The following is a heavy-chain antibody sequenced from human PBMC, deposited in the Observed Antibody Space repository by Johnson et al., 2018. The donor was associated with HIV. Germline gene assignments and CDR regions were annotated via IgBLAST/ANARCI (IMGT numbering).Heavy chain of an antibody. CDR1: GFTFSSYD. CDR3: LFGGYSYGLAFDI. J-gene: IGHJ3*02. V-gene: IGHV3-13*01. D-gene: IGHD5-18*01. Sequence: VQLVESGGGVVQPGRSLRLSCAASGFTFSSYDMHWVRQAPGKGLEWVSAIGTAGDTYYPGSVKGRFTISRDNSKNTLYLQMNSLRAEDTAVYYCLFGGYSYGLAFDIWGQGTMVTVSS. CDR2: IGTAGDT.